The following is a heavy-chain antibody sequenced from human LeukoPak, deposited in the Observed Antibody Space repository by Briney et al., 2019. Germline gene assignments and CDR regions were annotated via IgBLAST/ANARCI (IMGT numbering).Heavy chain of an antibody. CDR2: IFHAGTT. J-gene: IGHJ4*02. D-gene: IGHD2-2*01. V-gene: IGHV4-4*02. CDR1: GGSISSSNW. Sequence: SETLSLTCAVSGGSISSSNWWSWARQPPGKGLEWIGEIFHAGTTNYNPSLQSRVTISVDNSRNQFSLKLTSVTAADTAVYYCMRTYCSNISCFYFDYWGQGTLVTVSS. CDR3: MRTYCSNISCFYFDY.